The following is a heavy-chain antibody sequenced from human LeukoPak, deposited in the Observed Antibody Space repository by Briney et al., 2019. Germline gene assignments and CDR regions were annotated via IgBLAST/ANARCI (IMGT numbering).Heavy chain of an antibody. CDR1: GGSISSYY. CDR2: IYYSGST. J-gene: IGHJ6*02. Sequence: SETLSLTCTVSGGSISSYYWSWIRQPPGKGLERIGYIYYSGSTNYNPSLESRVTISVDTSKNQLSLKLSSVTAADTAVYYCARHRSYYYGMDVWGQGTTVTVSS. CDR3: ARHRSYYYGMDV. V-gene: IGHV4-59*08.